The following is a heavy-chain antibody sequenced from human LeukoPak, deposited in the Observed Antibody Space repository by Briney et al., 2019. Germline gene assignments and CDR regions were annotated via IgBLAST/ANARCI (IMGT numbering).Heavy chain of an antibody. CDR2: ISSSSSYI. J-gene: IGHJ5*02. Sequence: PGGSLRLSCAASGFTFSSYSMNWVRQAPGKGLEWVSSISSSSSYIYYADSVKGRFTISRDNAKNSLYLQMNSLRAEDTAVYYCARELGYCSSTSCDPAYNWFDPWGQGTLVTVSS. CDR3: ARELGYCSSTSCDPAYNWFDP. CDR1: GFTFSSYS. V-gene: IGHV3-21*01. D-gene: IGHD2-2*01.